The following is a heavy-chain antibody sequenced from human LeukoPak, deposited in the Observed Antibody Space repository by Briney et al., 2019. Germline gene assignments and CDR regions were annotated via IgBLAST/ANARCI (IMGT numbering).Heavy chain of an antibody. Sequence: ASVKVSCXVSGYTLTELSMHWVRQAPGKGLEWMGGFDPEDGETIYAQKFQGRVTMTEDTSTDTAYMELSSLRSEDTAVYYCATGSRSTVPFDYWGQGTLVTVSS. CDR3: ATGSRSTVPFDY. CDR1: GYTLTELS. CDR2: FDPEDGET. D-gene: IGHD2-2*01. J-gene: IGHJ4*02. V-gene: IGHV1-24*01.